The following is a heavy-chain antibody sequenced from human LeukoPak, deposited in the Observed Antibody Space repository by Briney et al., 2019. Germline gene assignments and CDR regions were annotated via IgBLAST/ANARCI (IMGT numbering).Heavy chain of an antibody. CDR1: GYTFTSYG. CDR2: ISAYNGNT. Sequence: ASVKVSCKASGYTFTSYGISWVRQAPGQGLEWMGWISAYNGNTNYAQKLQGRVTMTTDTSTSTAYMELRSLRSDDTAVYHCASSTTVTEYYYYGMDVWGQGTTVTVSS. J-gene: IGHJ6*02. CDR3: ASSTTVTEYYYYGMDV. V-gene: IGHV1-18*01. D-gene: IGHD4-17*01.